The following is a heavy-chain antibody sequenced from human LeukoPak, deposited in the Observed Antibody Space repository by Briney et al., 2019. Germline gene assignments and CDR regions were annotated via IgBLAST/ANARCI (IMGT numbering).Heavy chain of an antibody. V-gene: IGHV5-51*01. CDR2: IYPGDSDT. J-gene: IGHJ4*02. Sequence: GESLKISCKGAGYSFTSYWIGWVRQMPGKGLERMGIIYPGDSDTRYSPSFQGQVTISADKSISTAYLQWSSLKASDTAMYYCARRGYSYGSPFDYWGQGTLVTLSS. CDR1: GYSFTSYW. D-gene: IGHD5-18*01. CDR3: ARRGYSYGSPFDY.